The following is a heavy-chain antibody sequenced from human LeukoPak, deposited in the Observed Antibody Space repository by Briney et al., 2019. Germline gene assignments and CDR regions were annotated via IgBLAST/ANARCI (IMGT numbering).Heavy chain of an antibody. CDR3: ARSAVAGSLVGMDV. V-gene: IGHV5-51*01. Sequence: GESLKISCKGSGYSFISYWIGWVRQMPGKGLEWMGIIYPGDSDTRYSPSFQGQAIISADKTITTAYLQWSSLKASDTAMYYCARSAVAGSLVGMDVWGQGTTVTVSS. J-gene: IGHJ6*02. CDR1: GYSFISYW. D-gene: IGHD6-19*01. CDR2: IYPGDSDT.